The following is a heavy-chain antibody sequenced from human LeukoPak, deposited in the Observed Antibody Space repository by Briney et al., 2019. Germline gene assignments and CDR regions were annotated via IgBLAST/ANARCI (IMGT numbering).Heavy chain of an antibody. V-gene: IGHV1-46*04. CDR1: GYTFTSYY. D-gene: IGHD5-24*01. CDR3: ARDLSVAPGYTPIGPTPDYAFDF. J-gene: IGHJ3*01. Sequence: ASVKVSCKASGYTFTSYYLHWVRQAPGQGLEWMGIVNPSGGSTDYARKLRGRVTLTSDTSTSSVYMELTGLRSEDTAVYYCARDLSVAPGYTPIGPTPDYAFDFWGQGTKVT. CDR2: VNPSGGST.